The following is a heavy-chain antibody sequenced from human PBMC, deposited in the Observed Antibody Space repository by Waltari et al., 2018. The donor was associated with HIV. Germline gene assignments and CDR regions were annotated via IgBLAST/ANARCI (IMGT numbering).Heavy chain of an antibody. CDR3: ARGLSYYYDSSGYYRDAFDI. V-gene: IGHV4-59*01. Sequence: QVQLQESGPGLVKPSETLSLTCTVSGGSISSYYWSWIRQPPGKGLEWIGYIYYSGSTNYNPSLKSRVTISVDTSKNQFSLKLSSVTAADTAVYYCARGLSYYYDSSGYYRDAFDIWGQGTMVTVSS. J-gene: IGHJ3*02. CDR1: GGSISSYY. CDR2: IYYSGST. D-gene: IGHD3-22*01.